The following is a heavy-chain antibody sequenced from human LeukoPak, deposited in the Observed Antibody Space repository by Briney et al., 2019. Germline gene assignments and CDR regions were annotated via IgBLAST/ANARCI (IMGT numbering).Heavy chain of an antibody. CDR1: GGSISSYY. V-gene: IGHV4-4*07. CDR3: ARGAWAGYCSGGSCSRAYNWFDP. CDR2: IYTSGST. J-gene: IGHJ5*02. D-gene: IGHD2-15*01. Sequence: SETLSLTCTVSGGSISSYYWSWIRQPAGKGLEWIGRIYTSGSTNYNPSLKSRVTISVDTSKNQFSLKLSSVTAADTAVYYCARGAWAGYCSGGSCSRAYNWFDPWGQGTLVTVSS.